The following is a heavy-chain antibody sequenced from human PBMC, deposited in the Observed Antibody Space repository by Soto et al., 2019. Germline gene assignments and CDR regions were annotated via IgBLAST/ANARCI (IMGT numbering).Heavy chain of an antibody. CDR3: ARAPESYYDSSGYWTN. J-gene: IGHJ4*02. CDR1: GYTLTELS. D-gene: IGHD3-22*01. Sequence: GASVKVSCTVSGYTLTELSIHWVRQAPGEGLEWMGGIIPIFGTANYAQKFQGRVTITADESTSTAYMELSSLRSEDTAVYYCARAPESYYDSSGYWTNWGQGTLVTVSS. V-gene: IGHV1-69*13. CDR2: IIPIFGTA.